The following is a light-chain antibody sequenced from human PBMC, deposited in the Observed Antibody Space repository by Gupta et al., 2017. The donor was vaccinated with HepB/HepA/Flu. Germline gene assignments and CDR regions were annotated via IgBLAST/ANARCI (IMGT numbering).Light chain of an antibody. CDR3: SSYTSSSIDVL. J-gene: IGLJ2*01. CDR2: DVS. CDR1: SSDVGGYNY. V-gene: IGLV2-14*01. Sequence: QSALTQPASVSGSPGQAITISCPGTSSDVGGYNYIYWYQQHPAKAPKLIIYDVSHRPSGVSNRFSGSKSGTAAPLTISGLQAEDAADYYCSSYTSSSIDVLFGGGTKVTVL.